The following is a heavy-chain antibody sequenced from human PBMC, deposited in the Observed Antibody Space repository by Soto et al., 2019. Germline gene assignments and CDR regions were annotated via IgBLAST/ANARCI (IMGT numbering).Heavy chain of an antibody. CDR3: ERASVRGYHCQLGDY. J-gene: IGHJ4*01. V-gene: IGHV3-48*03. Sequence: GKGLEWVSYIRSSGSTIYYADSVKGRFTISRDNAKNSLYLQMTSLRAEDTAIYFFERASVRGYHCQLGDYWGNGTPVS. D-gene: IGHD3-16*01. CDR2: IRSSGSTI.